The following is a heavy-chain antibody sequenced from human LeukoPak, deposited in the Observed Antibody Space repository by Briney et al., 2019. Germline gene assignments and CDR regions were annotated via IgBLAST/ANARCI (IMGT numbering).Heavy chain of an antibody. CDR1: GGSISSYY. D-gene: IGHD6-19*01. J-gene: IGHJ4*02. Sequence: PSETLSLACTVSGGSISSYYWSWIRQPPGKGLEWIGYIYYSGSTNYNPSLKSRVTISVDTSKNQFSLKLSSVTAADTAVYYCASSPYSSGWFNWGQGTLVTVSS. V-gene: IGHV4-59*01. CDR2: IYYSGST. CDR3: ASSPYSSGWFN.